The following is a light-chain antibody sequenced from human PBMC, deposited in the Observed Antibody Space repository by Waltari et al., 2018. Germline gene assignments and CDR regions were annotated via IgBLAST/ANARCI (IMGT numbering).Light chain of an antibody. CDR2: WAS. J-gene: IGKJ1*01. CDR3: QQYYSTLWT. CDR1: QSVLYSSNNKNY. V-gene: IGKV4-1*01. Sequence: DIVMTQSPDPLAVSLGERATINCKSSQSVLYSSNNKNYLAWYQQKPGQPPKLLIYWASTRESGVPDRFSGSGSGTDFTLTISSLQAEDVAVYYCQQYYSTLWTFGQGTKVEIK.